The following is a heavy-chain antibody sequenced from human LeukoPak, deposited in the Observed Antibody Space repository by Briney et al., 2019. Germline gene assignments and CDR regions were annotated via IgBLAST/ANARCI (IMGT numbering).Heavy chain of an antibody. V-gene: IGHV3-7*01. CDR1: GFTFSNYD. J-gene: IGHJ4*02. CDR2: IKQDGSEK. D-gene: IGHD1-26*01. CDR3: ARGRYSGSC. Sequence: GGSLRLSCEASGFTFSNYDMHWVRQAPGKGLEWVANIKQDGSEKYYVDSVKGRFTISRDNAKNSLYLQMNSLRAEDTAVYYCARGRYSGSCWGQGTLVTVSS.